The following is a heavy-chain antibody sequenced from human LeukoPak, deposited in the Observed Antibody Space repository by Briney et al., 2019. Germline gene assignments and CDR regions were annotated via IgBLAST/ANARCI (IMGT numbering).Heavy chain of an antibody. Sequence: PGGSLRLSCAASGFTFSSYAMSWVRQAPGKGLEWVSAISGSGGSTYYADSVKGRFTISRDNSKNTLYLQMNSLRAEDTAVYYCAKGIEYQLSRGWFDSWGQGTLVTVSS. CDR1: GFTFSSYA. CDR3: AKGIEYQLSRGWFDS. D-gene: IGHD2-2*01. J-gene: IGHJ5*01. V-gene: IGHV3-23*01. CDR2: ISGSGGST.